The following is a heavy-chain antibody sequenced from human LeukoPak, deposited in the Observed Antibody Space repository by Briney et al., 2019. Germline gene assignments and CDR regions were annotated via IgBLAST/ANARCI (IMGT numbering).Heavy chain of an antibody. CDR3: ARDPGQRLVYFDY. CDR1: GGSISSYY. J-gene: IGHJ4*02. Sequence: PSETLSLTCTVSGGSISSYYWSWIRQPPGKGLEWIGYIYYSGSTNYNPSLKSRVTISVDTSKNQFSLKLSSVTAADTAVYYCARDPGQRLVYFDYWGQGTLVTVSS. D-gene: IGHD6-13*01. CDR2: IYYSGST. V-gene: IGHV4-59*01.